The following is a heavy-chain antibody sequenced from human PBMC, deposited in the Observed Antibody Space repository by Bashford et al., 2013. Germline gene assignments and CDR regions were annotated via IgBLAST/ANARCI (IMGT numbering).Heavy chain of an antibody. V-gene: IGHV4-39*01. CDR3: ARLKPSPWGYALPPSLIETYYFDY. D-gene: IGHD3-16*01. CDR2: IYYSGST. CDR1: GGSISSYNYY. Sequence: SETLSLTCTVSGGSISSYNYYWGWIRQAPGKGLEWIGSIYYSGSTYYNPSLKSRVTISVDTSKNQFSLKLSSVTAADTAVYYCARLKPSPWGYALPPSLIETYYFDYWGQGTLVTVSS. J-gene: IGHJ4*02.